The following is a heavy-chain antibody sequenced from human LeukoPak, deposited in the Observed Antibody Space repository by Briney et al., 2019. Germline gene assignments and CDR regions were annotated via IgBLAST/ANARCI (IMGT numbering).Heavy chain of an antibody. Sequence: GGSQRLSCAASGFTFSSYSMTWVRQAPGKGLEWVSSISSSSSYIYYADSVKGRFTISRDNAKNSLYLQMNSLRAEDTAVYYCARNLGYDSSGPDYWGQGTLVTVSS. D-gene: IGHD3-22*01. CDR2: ISSSSSYI. CDR1: GFTFSSYS. CDR3: ARNLGYDSSGPDY. V-gene: IGHV3-21*01. J-gene: IGHJ4*02.